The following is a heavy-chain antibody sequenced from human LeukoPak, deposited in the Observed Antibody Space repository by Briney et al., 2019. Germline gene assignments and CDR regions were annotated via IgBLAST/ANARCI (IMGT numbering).Heavy chain of an antibody. Sequence: ASVKVSCKASGYTFAGYYIHWVRQAPGQGPEWMGIINPSDASTTYAQKFQGRVTMTRDMSTSTVYMELSSLRSEDTAVYYCARLARYSWSPISPLYYYYYMDVWGKGTTVTVSS. CDR1: GYTFAGYY. D-gene: IGHD1-26*01. CDR3: ARLARYSWSPISPLYYYYYMDV. CDR2: INPSDAST. V-gene: IGHV1-46*01. J-gene: IGHJ6*03.